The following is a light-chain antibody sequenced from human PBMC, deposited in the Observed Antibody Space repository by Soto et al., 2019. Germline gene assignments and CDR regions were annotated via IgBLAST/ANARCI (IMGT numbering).Light chain of an antibody. CDR3: QQSYTAPTT. CDR1: EDIRRY. CDR2: DAS. V-gene: IGKV1-39*01. J-gene: IGKJ3*01. Sequence: DIQVTQSPSSLSASVGDTVTITCRASEDIRRYLNWYQQKPGQAPNLLIYDASSLQHGVPSRFRGAGSGTDFTLTISSLEPEYFATYYCQQSYTAPTTFGPGTKVDVK.